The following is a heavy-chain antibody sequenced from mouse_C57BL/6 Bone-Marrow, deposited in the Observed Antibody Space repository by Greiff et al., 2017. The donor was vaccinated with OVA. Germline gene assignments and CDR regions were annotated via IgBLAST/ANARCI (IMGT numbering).Heavy chain of an antibody. Sequence: QVQLQQPGAELVKPGASVKMSCKASGYTFTSYWITWVKQRPGQGLEWIGDIYPGNGNTNYNEKFKGKATLTVDTSSSTAYMQLSSLTSEDSAVCYWAGDYGVDAVDYWGQGTSVTVSS. J-gene: IGHJ4*01. CDR2: IYPGNGNT. D-gene: IGHD1-1*01. V-gene: IGHV1-55*01. CDR1: GYTFTSYW. CDR3: AGDYGVDAVDY.